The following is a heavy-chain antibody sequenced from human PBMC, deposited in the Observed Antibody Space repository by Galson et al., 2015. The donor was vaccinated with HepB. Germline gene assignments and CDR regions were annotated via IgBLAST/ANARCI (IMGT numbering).Heavy chain of an antibody. CDR1: GFSFSNYW. CDR2: IGEDGKET. V-gene: IGHV3-7*01. D-gene: IGHD5-18*01. Sequence: SLRLSCAASGFSFSNYWMSWVRQAPGEGLEWVANIGEDGKETYYLDSVKGRFTISRDNSKNTLYLQMNSLRAEDTAVYYCAKEEHSYGLGGLDYWGQGTLVTVSS. J-gene: IGHJ4*02. CDR3: AKEEHSYGLGGLDY.